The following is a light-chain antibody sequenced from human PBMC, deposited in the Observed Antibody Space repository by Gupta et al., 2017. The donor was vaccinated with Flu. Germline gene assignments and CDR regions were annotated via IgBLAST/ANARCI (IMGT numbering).Light chain of an antibody. CDR1: QRISSY. CDR2: AAS. Sequence: PSTLSASVGDRVMITCRASQRISSYLTWYQQKPGKAPKVLIYAASILESGVPSRFSGSGSGTDFTLTISRLQPEDFATYYCQQCDTTPLTFGGGTKVEIK. J-gene: IGKJ4*01. CDR3: QQCDTTPLT. V-gene: IGKV1-39*01.